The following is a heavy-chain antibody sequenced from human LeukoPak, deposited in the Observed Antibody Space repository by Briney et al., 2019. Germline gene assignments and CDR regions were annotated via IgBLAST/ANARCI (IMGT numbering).Heavy chain of an antibody. V-gene: IGHV3-23*01. J-gene: IGHJ3*02. CDR1: GFTFSTYA. D-gene: IGHD4-11*01. CDR3: ARVRNDAFDI. CDR2: IRGSGGTT. Sequence: GGSLGLSCAASGFTFSTYAMTWVRQAPGKGLEWVSTIRGSGGTTFYADSVKGRFTISRDNSKNTLYLQMNSLRAEDTAVYYCARVRNDAFDIWGQGTMVTVSS.